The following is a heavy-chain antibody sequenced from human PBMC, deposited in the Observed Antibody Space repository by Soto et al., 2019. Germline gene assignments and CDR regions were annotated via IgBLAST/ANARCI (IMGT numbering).Heavy chain of an antibody. J-gene: IGHJ4*02. CDR3: ARIRLYYYDSSGYYIDY. V-gene: IGHV4-39*01. D-gene: IGHD3-22*01. Sequence: SETLSLTCTVSGGSISSSSYYWGWIRQPQGKGREGIGSIYDSGNTYYNQSLKSRVTISVDTSKNKFSLKLSCVTAADTAVYYCARIRLYYYDSSGYYIDYWGQGTLVTVSS. CDR2: IYDSGNT. CDR1: GGSISSSSYY.